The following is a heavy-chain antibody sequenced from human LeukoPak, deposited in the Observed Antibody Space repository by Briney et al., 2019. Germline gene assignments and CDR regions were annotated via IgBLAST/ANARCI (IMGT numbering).Heavy chain of an antibody. D-gene: IGHD3-22*01. CDR2: ISSSSSYI. CDR1: GFTFSSYS. CDR3: ARDPYDSSGYYDY. V-gene: IGHV3-21*01. Sequence: GGSLRLSCAASGFTFSSYSMNWVRQAPGKGLEWVSSISSSSSYIYYADSVKGRFTIFRDNAKNSLYLQMNSLRAEDTAVYYCARDPYDSSGYYDYWGQGTLVTVSS. J-gene: IGHJ4*02.